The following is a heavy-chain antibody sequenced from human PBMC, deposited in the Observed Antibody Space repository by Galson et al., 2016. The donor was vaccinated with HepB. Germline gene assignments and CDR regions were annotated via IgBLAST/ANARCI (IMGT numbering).Heavy chain of an antibody. CDR1: GGSISRSSNY. Sequence: TLSLTCTVSGGSISRSSNYWGWIRQRPGKGLEWIGTFYYSGRTYYNPSLKSRITISVATSKNQFSLKLSSVTAADTAVYYCTRGMTTVTTNYWGQGTLVTVSS. CDR2: FYYSGRT. J-gene: IGHJ4*02. D-gene: IGHD4-17*01. CDR3: TRGMTTVTTNY. V-gene: IGHV4-39*01.